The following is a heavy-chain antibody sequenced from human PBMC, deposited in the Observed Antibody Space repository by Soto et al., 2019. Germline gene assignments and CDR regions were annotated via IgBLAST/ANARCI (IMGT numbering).Heavy chain of an antibody. J-gene: IGHJ5*02. CDR1: GYTFTSYG. V-gene: IGHV1-18*01. Sequence: ASVKVSCKASGYTFTSYGISWVRQAPGQGLEWMGWISAYNGNTNYAQKLQGRVTMTTDTSTSTAYMELRSLRSDDTAVYYCARDAYGDYAWYTTSWFDPWGQGTLVTVSS. D-gene: IGHD4-17*01. CDR3: ARDAYGDYAWYTTSWFDP. CDR2: ISAYNGNT.